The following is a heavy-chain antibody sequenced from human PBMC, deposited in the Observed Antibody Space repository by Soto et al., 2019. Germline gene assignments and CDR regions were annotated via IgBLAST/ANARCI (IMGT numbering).Heavy chain of an antibody. CDR1: GYTFTSYD. CDR3: ARDTGTGFDY. V-gene: IGHV1-8*01. CDR2: MNPNSGNT. D-gene: IGHD2-8*02. Sequence: ASVKVSCKASGYTFTSYDINWVRQATGQGLEWMGWMNPNSGNTGYAQKFQGRVTMTTDTSTSTAYMELRSLRSDDTAVYYCARDTGTGFDYWGQGTLVTVSS. J-gene: IGHJ4*02.